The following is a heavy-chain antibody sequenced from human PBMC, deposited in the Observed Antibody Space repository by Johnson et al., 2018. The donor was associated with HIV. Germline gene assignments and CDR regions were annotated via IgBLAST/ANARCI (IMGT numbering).Heavy chain of an antibody. J-gene: IGHJ3*02. V-gene: IGHV3-74*02. D-gene: IGHD4/OR15-4a*01. CDR1: GFTFNTYW. CDR2: INSDGGST. CDR3: AKSPGKDHGGNSGGFDI. Sequence: VHLVESGGGLVQPGGSQRLSCAVSGFTFNTYWMHWVRQAPGKGLVWVARINSDGGSTSYVDSVKGRFTISRDNARNTVYLQMNSLRVEDTAVYYCAKSPGKDHGGNSGGFDIWGQGTMVTVSS.